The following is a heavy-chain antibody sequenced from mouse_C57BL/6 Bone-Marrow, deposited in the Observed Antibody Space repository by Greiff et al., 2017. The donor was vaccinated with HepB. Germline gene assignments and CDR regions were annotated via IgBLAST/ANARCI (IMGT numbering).Heavy chain of an antibody. CDR3: ARSRVVYDGYYDWYFDV. Sequence: QVHVKQSGAELVKPGASVKISCKASGYTFTDYYINWVKQRPGQGLEWIGKIGPGSGSTYYNEKFKGKATLTADKYSRTAYMQLRSLTSEDSAVYFCARSRVVYDGYYDWYFDVWGTGTTVTVSS. D-gene: IGHD2-3*01. CDR1: GYTFTDYY. J-gene: IGHJ1*03. V-gene: IGHV1-77*01. CDR2: IGPGSGST.